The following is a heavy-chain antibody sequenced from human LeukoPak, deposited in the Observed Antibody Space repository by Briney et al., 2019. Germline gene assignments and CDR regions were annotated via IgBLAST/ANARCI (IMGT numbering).Heavy chain of an antibody. CDR3: AKAPVTSCRGAYCYPFDS. D-gene: IGHD2-21*01. J-gene: IGHJ4*02. V-gene: IGHV3-23*01. Sequence: GGSLRLSCAASGFTLSTYAMSWVHQTPGKGLEWVAATSSSDAGTYHADSVRGRFAISRDNSKNTLYLQMNSLRAEDAAVYFCAKAPVTSCRGAYCYPFDSWGQGTLVTVSS. CDR1: GFTLSTYA. CDR2: TSSSDAGT.